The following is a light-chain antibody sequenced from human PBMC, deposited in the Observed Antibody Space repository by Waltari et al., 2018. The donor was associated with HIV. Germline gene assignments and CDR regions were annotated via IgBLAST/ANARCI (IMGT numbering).Light chain of an antibody. V-gene: IGLV2-14*03. J-gene: IGLJ1*01. Sequence: QSALTQPASVSGSPGQSITISCTGTSSDVGGYNYAAWYQQHPGKAPKLIIYDVSNRPSGVPYRFSGSKSGNTASLTISGLQAEDEADYYCKSKTSSSTPCVFGTGTKVTVL. CDR1: SSDVGGYNY. CDR3: KSKTSSSTPCV. CDR2: DVS.